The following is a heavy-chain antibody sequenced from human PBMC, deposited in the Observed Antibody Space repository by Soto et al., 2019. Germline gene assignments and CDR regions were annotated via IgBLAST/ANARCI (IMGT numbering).Heavy chain of an antibody. V-gene: IGHV4-59*01. CDR1: GGSISSYY. J-gene: IGHJ4*02. CDR2: IYYSGST. CDR3: ARVGASGLYLDY. D-gene: IGHD5-12*01. Sequence: SETLSLTCTVSGGSISSYYWSWIRQPPGKGLEWIGYIYYSGSTNYNPSLKSRVTISVDTSKNQFSLKLSSVTAADTAVYYCARVGASGLYLDYWGQGTLVTVSS.